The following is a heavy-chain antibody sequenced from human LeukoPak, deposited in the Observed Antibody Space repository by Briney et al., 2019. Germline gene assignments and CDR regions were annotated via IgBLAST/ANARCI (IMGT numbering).Heavy chain of an antibody. CDR1: GYTFTSYG. V-gene: IGHV1-18*01. D-gene: IGHD2-8*01. CDR3: ARVYGASSYFDL. Sequence: AAVTVSFKASGYTFTSYGISWVRQAPGQGLEWVGLISAYNGNTNYSQKLQGKVTMTTDTSTSTAYIELRSLSSDDTAVYYCARVYGASSYFDLWGRGTLVTVSS. CDR2: ISAYNGNT. J-gene: IGHJ2*01.